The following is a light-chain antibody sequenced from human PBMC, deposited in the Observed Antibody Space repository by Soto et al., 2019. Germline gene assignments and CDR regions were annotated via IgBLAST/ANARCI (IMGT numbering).Light chain of an antibody. CDR1: QSVDNN. J-gene: IGKJ2*01. CDR2: GAS. Sequence: EIVMTQSPATLSVSPGERATLSCRASQSVDNNLAWYQQKPGQAPRLLIHGASTRATGVPARFSGSRSGTEFTLTISSLQSEDFATYYCQQSYSTLDYTFGQGTKVEIK. CDR3: QQSYSTLDYT. V-gene: IGKV3-15*01.